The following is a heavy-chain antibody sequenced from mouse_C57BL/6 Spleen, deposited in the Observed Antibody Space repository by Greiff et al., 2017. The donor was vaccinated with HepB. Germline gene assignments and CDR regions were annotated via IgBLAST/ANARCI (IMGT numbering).Heavy chain of an antibody. CDR3: ARKSGSSPFAY. J-gene: IGHJ3*01. CDR1: GYSITSGYY. Sequence: EVKLMESGPGLVKPSQSLSLTCSVTGYSITSGYYWNWIRQFPGNKLEWMGYISYDGSNNYNPSLKNRISITRDTSKNQFFLKLNSVTTEDTATYYCARKSGSSPFAYWGQGTLVTVSA. D-gene: IGHD1-1*01. V-gene: IGHV3-6*01. CDR2: ISYDGSN.